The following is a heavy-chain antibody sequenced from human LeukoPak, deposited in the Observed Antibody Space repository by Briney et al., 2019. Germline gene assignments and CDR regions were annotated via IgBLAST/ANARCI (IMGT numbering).Heavy chain of an antibody. J-gene: IGHJ4*02. CDR3: ARGERAMATRKAGFDY. D-gene: IGHD5-24*01. Sequence: GESLQISCTASGYDFANSWIGWVRQTPGKGLEWMGIIYPRDSDTIYSPSFQGQVTISADKSIRTAYLQWSSLTASDTAMYYCARGERAMATRKAGFDYWGQGTQVTVSS. CDR1: GYDFANSW. V-gene: IGHV5-51*01. CDR2: IYPRDSDT.